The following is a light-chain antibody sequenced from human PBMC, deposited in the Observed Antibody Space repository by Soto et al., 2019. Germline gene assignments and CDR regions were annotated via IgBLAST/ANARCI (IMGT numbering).Light chain of an antibody. CDR2: GAS. J-gene: IGKJ4*01. Sequence: DIVMTQSPATLSVTPGERATLSCRASQNIGNSLAWYQQKPGQAPRLIISGASTRATGVPGRFSGSGSGTEFTLTISSLQSEDFVVYYCQQHSDWPPVTFGGGTKVEIK. V-gene: IGKV3-15*01. CDR3: QQHSDWPPVT. CDR1: QNIGNS.